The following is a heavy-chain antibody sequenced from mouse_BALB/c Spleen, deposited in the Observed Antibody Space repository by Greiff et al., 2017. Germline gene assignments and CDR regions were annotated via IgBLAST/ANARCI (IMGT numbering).Heavy chain of an antibody. D-gene: IGHD2-2*01. CDR1: GYTFTSYW. CDR3: ARGGYAHYYAMDY. Sequence: QVQLQQSGAELAKPGASVTMSCKASGYTFTSYWMHWVKQRPGQGLEWIGYINPSTGYTEYNQKFKDKATLTANKSSSTAYMQLSSLTSEDSAVYYCARGGYAHYYAMDYWGQGTSVTVSA. CDR2: INPSTGYT. V-gene: IGHV1-7*01. J-gene: IGHJ4*01.